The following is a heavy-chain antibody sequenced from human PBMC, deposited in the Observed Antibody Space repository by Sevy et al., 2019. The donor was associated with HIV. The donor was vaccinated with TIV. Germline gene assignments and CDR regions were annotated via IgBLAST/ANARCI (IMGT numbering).Heavy chain of an antibody. V-gene: IGHV3-23*01. CDR3: AKDMIVVVGEALDI. CDR1: EFTFSSYA. D-gene: IGHD3-22*01. CDR2: ISGSGGET. Sequence: GGSLRLSCAASEFTFSSYAMSWVRQAPGKGLEWVSSISGSGGETYYADSVKGRFTISRAKSKNTLYLQMNSLRVDDTAVYYCAKDMIVVVGEALDIWGQGTLVTVSS. J-gene: IGHJ3*02.